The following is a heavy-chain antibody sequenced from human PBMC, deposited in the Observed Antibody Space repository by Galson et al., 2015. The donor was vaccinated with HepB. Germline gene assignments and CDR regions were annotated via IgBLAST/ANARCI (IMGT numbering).Heavy chain of an antibody. Sequence: SETLSLTCSVSGGSLSNRDYLWAWIRQSPGGGLEWIATIYFDGKSWYNPSLKSRVTIFQDLSKNEFYLKVTSVTAADTASYYCSRDRKSYKLDAEYWGQGTLVTVSS. CDR2: IYFDGKS. CDR1: GGSLSNRDYL. CDR3: SRDRKSYKLDAEY. J-gene: IGHJ4*02. D-gene: IGHD1-26*01. V-gene: IGHV4-39*07.